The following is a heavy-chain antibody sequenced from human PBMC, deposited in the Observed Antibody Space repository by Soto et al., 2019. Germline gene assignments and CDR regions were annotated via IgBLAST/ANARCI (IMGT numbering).Heavy chain of an antibody. J-gene: IGHJ4*02. CDR1: GFTFSSDA. CDR3: VRVGISADYDFWRPMDY. Sequence: QVQLVESGGVMVQPGRSLRLSCAASGFTFSSDAMHWVRQAPGKGLEWVAVISYDGSNKYYADSVKGRFTIARDNSKNALYLQMTSLRDEDTGVYYCVRVGISADYDFWRPMDYWGQGTLVTGSS. D-gene: IGHD3-3*01. CDR2: ISYDGSNK. V-gene: IGHV3-30-3*01.